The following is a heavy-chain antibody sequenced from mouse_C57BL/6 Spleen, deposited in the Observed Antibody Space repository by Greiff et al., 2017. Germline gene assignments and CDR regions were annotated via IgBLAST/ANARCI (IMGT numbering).Heavy chain of an antibody. Sequence: QVQLQQSGAELVKPGASVKMSCKASGYTFTSSWITWVKQRPGQGLEWIGDIYPGSGSTNYNEKFTSKATLTVDTSSSTAYMQLSSLTAEDAAVDYCARIRDWYCDVWGTGTTVTVSS. J-gene: IGHJ1*03. CDR3: ARIRDWYCDV. CDR1: GYTFTSSW. D-gene: IGHD2-12*01. CDR2: IYPGSGST. V-gene: IGHV1-55*01.